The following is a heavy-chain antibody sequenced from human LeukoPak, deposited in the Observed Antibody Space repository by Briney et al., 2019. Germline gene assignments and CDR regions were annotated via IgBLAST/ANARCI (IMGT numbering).Heavy chain of an antibody. V-gene: IGHV3-23*01. J-gene: IGHJ5*02. D-gene: IGHD6-13*01. CDR2: ISGSGGST. CDR1: GFTFSSYA. CDR3: AKDRAAPATPYNWFDP. Sequence: PGGSLRLSCAASGFTFSSYAMSWVRQAPGKGLEWASTISGSGGSTYYADSVKGRFTISRDNSRTTLYLQMNSLRAEDTAVYYCAKDRAAPATPYNWFDPWGQGTLVTVSS.